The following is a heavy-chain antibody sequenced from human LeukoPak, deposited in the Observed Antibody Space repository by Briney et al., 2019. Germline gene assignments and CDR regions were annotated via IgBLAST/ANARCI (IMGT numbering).Heavy chain of an antibody. V-gene: IGHV3-23*01. Sequence: GGSLRLSCAASGFTFSSYAMSWVRQAPGKGLEWVSAISGSGGSTYYADSVKGRFTISRDNSKNTLYLPMNSLRAEDTAVYYCAKSPRRWLVGGGAFWGQGTMVTVSS. J-gene: IGHJ3*01. CDR1: GFTFSSYA. CDR3: AKSPRRWLVGGGAF. CDR2: ISGSGGST. D-gene: IGHD6-19*01.